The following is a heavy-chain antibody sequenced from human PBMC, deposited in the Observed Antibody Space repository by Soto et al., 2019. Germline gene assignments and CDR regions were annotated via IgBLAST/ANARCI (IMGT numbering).Heavy chain of an antibody. J-gene: IGHJ4*02. D-gene: IGHD1-26*01. V-gene: IGHV4-59*01. CDR2: IYYSGST. Sequence: SETLSLTCTVSGGSISSYYWSWFRQPPGKGLEWIGYIYYSGSTNYNPSLKSRVTISVDTSKNQFSLKLSSVTAADTAVYYCARRYGGNFDYWGQGTLVTVSS. CDR3: ARRYGGNFDY. CDR1: GGSISSYY.